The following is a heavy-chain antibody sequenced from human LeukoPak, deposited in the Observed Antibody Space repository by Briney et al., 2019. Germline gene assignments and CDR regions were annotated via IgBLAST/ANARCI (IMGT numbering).Heavy chain of an antibody. V-gene: IGHV1-46*01. CDR2: INPSGGST. CDR1: GYTFTSYY. Sequence: ASVKVTCKASGYTFTSYYMHWVRQAPGQGLEWMGIINPSGGSTSYAQKFQGRVTMTRDMSTSTVYMELSSLRSEDTAVYYCASTPGVVPAAPFDYWGQGTLVTVSS. J-gene: IGHJ4*02. CDR3: ASTPGVVPAAPFDY. D-gene: IGHD2-2*01.